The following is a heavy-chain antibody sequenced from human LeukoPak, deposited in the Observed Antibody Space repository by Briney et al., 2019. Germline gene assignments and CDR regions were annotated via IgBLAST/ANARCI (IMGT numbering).Heavy chain of an antibody. CDR1: GFTLSSYD. CDR3: ARDRVRSSSGSIYYYYMDV. V-gene: IGHV3-30*03. D-gene: IGHD6-6*01. J-gene: IGHJ6*03. Sequence: GGSLRLSCAASGFTLSSYDMHWVRQAPGKGLEWVAVISYDGSNKYYADSVKGRFTISRDNSKNTLYLQMNSLRAEDTAVYYCARDRVRSSSGSIYYYYMDVWGKGTTVTVSS. CDR2: ISYDGSNK.